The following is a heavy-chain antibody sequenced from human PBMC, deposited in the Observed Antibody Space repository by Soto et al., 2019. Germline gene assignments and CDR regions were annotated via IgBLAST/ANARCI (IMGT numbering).Heavy chain of an antibody. CDR1: GFIFSNFA. CDR3: AKTPGYYYDSTGYHFDY. Sequence: PGGSLRLSCAASGFIFSNFAMYWVRRAPGKGLEWVSSIRQSGDRSSYADSAKGRFTISRDNSKNTLYLQMNSLRAEDTAVYYCAKTPGYYYDSTGYHFDYWGQGTLVTVSS. J-gene: IGHJ4*02. D-gene: IGHD3-22*01. CDR2: IRQSGDRS. V-gene: IGHV3-23*01.